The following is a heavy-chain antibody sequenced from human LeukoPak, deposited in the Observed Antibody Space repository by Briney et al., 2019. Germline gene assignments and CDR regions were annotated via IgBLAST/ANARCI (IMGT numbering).Heavy chain of an antibody. J-gene: IGHJ4*02. D-gene: IGHD4-17*01. CDR1: GGTFSSYA. CDR3: ARGLSDYGDPY. V-gene: IGHV1-69*04. Sequence: ASVKVSCKASGGTFSSYAISWVRQARGQGLEWMGRIIPILGIANYAQKFQGRDTITADKSTSTAYMELSSLRSEDTAVYYCARGLSDYGDPYWGQGTLVTVSS. CDR2: IIPILGIA.